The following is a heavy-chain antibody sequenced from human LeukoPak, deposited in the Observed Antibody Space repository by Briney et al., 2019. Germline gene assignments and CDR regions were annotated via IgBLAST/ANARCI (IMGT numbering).Heavy chain of an antibody. Sequence: SETLSLTCTVSGGSISSGDYYWSWIRQPPGKGLEWIGYIYYSGSTYYNPSLKSRVTISVDTSKNQFSLKLSSVTAADTAVYYCARVTGGSGSYYSPLHYYFDYWGQGTLVTVSS. CDR1: GGSISSGDYY. V-gene: IGHV4-30-4*01. CDR3: ARVTGGSGSYYSPLHYYFDY. J-gene: IGHJ4*02. CDR2: IYYSGST. D-gene: IGHD3-10*01.